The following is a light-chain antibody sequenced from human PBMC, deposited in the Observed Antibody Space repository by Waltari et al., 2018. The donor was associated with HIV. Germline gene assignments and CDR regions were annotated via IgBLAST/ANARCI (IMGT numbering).Light chain of an antibody. V-gene: IGLV3-10*01. CDR3: YSTDSSGYLFV. CDR1: TLPKQY. J-gene: IGLJ1*01. CDR2: KDS. Sequence: SYELTQPPSVSVSPGQTARITCSGETLPKQYAYWYQKRPGQAPVLLIYKDSERFSGSSSGAMATLTISGAQLEDEGDYYCYSTDSSGYLFVFGTGTKVTVL.